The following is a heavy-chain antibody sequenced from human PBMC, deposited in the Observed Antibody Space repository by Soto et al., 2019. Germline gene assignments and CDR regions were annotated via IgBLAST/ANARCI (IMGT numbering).Heavy chain of an antibody. Sequence: QVQLVQSGAEVRKPGASVKVSCKASGYTFTNYYIHWVRQAPGQGLEWMGIINPSSGSTSYAQKFQGRVTMTRDTSTSTVYMELSSLRSEDTAVYYCAREVERGSSYGYLEYWGQGTRVTVSS. V-gene: IGHV1-46*01. D-gene: IGHD5-18*01. J-gene: IGHJ4*02. CDR2: INPSSGST. CDR3: AREVERGSSYGYLEY. CDR1: GYTFTNYY.